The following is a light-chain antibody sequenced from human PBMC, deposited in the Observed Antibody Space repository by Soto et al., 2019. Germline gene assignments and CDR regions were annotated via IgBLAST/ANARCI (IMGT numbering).Light chain of an antibody. J-gene: IGLJ2*01. Sequence: QLVLTQSSSASASLGSWVKLTCTLSSGHSSYIIAWHQQQPGKAPRYLMKLERSGSYNKGSGVPDRFSGSSSGADRYLTISNLQFEDEADYYCETWDSNTRVFGGGTKLTVL. CDR1: SGHSSYI. CDR2: LERSGSY. V-gene: IGLV4-60*02. CDR3: ETWDSNTRV.